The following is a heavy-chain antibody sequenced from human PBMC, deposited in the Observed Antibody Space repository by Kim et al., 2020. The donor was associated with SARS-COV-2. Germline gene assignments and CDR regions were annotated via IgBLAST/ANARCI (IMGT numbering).Heavy chain of an antibody. CDR3: AGDNYNNYWYKC. CDR2: IYRNGTT. J-gene: IGHJ4*02. Sequence: GGSLRLSCAASEFSVSTKTMTWVRQAPGKGLEWVSIIYRNGTTYYADSVKGRFTTSRDTSKNTLYLQMDNLRADDTAVYYCAGDNYNNYWYKCWDQGTRGTVSA. D-gene: IGHD1-20*01. CDR1: EFSVSTKT. V-gene: IGHV3-53*01.